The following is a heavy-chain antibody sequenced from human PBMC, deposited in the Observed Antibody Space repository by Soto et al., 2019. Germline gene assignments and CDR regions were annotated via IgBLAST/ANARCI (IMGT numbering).Heavy chain of an antibody. CDR1: GFTFRSYI. CDR3: ARDRDYYDSSGYHFDY. D-gene: IGHD3-22*01. Sequence: WGSLRLSCAASGFTFRSYIMNWVRQAPGKGLEWVSYISSSSSTIYYADSVKGRFTISRDNAKNSLYLQMNSLRDEDTAVYYCARDRDYYDSSGYHFDYWGQGTLVTVSS. V-gene: IGHV3-48*02. CDR2: ISSSSSTI. J-gene: IGHJ4*02.